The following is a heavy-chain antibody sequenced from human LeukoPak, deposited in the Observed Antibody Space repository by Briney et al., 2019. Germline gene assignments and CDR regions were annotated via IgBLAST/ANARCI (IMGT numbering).Heavy chain of an antibody. CDR1: GFTFRTSA. D-gene: IGHD3-9*01. Sequence: GGSLRLSCAASGFTFRTSAMNWVRQVPGKGLEWVSSIDLDSSHIYYAASVRGRFTISRDNARNSVYLQMNSLRVEDTAVYYCARDPLRYLRVGHYDYWGQGTLVAVSS. CDR2: IDLDSSHI. J-gene: IGHJ4*02. CDR3: ARDPLRYLRVGHYDY. V-gene: IGHV3-21*01.